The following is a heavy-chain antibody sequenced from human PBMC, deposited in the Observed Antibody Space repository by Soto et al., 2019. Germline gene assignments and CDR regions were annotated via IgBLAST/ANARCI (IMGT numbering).Heavy chain of an antibody. J-gene: IGHJ4*02. D-gene: IGHD5-12*01. CDR3: ARVDGYNSSVPG. CDR1: GGTFSSYA. Sequence: SVKVSCKASGGTFSSYAISWVRQAPGQGLEWMGGIIPIFGTANYAQKFQGRVTITADESTSTAYMELSSLRSEDTAVYCCARVDGYNSSVPGWGQGTLVTVSS. CDR2: IIPIFGTA. V-gene: IGHV1-69*13.